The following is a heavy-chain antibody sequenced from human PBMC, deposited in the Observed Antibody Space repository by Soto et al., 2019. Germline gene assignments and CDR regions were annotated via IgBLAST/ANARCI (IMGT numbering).Heavy chain of an antibody. J-gene: IGHJ6*03. CDR1: GGSISSYY. D-gene: IGHD3-16*01. Sequence: PSETLSLTCTVSGGSISSYYWSWIRQPPGKGLEWIGYIYYSGSTNYNPSLKSRVTISVDTSKNQFSLKLSSVTAADTAVYYCARHLYYDYIWGSLSYYMDVWGKGTTVTVSS. CDR2: IYYSGST. CDR3: ARHLYYDYIWGSLSYYMDV. V-gene: IGHV4-59*08.